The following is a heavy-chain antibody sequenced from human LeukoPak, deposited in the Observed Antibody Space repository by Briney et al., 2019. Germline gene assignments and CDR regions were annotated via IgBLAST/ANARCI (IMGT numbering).Heavy chain of an antibody. CDR2: IYHSGST. CDR1: GYSISSGYY. V-gene: IGHV4-38-2*02. D-gene: IGHD3-10*01. CDR3: ARGLASGGSDFDP. J-gene: IGHJ5*02. Sequence: SETLSLTCTVSGYSISSGYYWGWIRQPPGKGREWIGSIYHSGSTYYNPSPKSRVTISVDTSKNQFSLKLSSVTAADTAVYYCARGLASGGSDFDPWGQGTLVTVSS.